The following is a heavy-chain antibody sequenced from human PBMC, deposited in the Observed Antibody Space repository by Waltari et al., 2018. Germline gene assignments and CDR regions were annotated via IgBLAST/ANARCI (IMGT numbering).Heavy chain of an antibody. CDR2: IYYSGST. CDR3: ASAAAAGTVDY. V-gene: IGHV4-39*07. D-gene: IGHD6-13*01. J-gene: IGHJ4*02. Sequence: QLQLQESGPGLVKPSETLSLTCTVSGGSICSSSYYWGWIRRARGKGLECIGSIYYSGSTSYNPSLKIRVTISVDTAKNQFSLKLSSVTAADTAVYYCASAAAAGTVDYWGQGTLVTVSS. CDR1: GGSICSSSYY.